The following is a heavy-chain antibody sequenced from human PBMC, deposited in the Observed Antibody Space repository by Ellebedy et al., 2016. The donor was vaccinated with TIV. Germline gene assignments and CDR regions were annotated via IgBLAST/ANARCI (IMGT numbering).Heavy chain of an antibody. J-gene: IGHJ4*02. D-gene: IGHD6-19*01. CDR3: AEGRSGWYYFDY. CDR1: GGSISRYY. V-gene: IGHV4-59*12. Sequence: SETLSLTCTVSGGSISRYYWNWIRQPPGKGLQWIGYMYYTGILNYSPSLKSRVTISVDTSKNQFSLRLSSVTAADTAVYYCAEGRSGWYYFDYWGQGTLVTVSS. CDR2: MYYTGIL.